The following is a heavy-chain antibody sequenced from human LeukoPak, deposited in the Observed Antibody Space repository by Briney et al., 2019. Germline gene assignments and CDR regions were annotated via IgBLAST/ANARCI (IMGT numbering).Heavy chain of an antibody. D-gene: IGHD3-22*01. V-gene: IGHV3-11*04. Sequence: GGSLRLSCAASKFTFSDYYMSWIRQAPGKGLEWVSYISSISSTMYYADSVKGRFTISRDNAKNTLYLQMNSLRAEDTAVYYCARYYYDSTGYALFQHWGQGTLVTVSS. CDR2: ISSISSTM. CDR1: KFTFSDYY. J-gene: IGHJ1*01. CDR3: ARYYYDSTGYALFQH.